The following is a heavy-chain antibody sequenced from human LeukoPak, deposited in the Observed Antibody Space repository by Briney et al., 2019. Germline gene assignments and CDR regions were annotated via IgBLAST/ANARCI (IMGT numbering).Heavy chain of an antibody. Sequence: GASVKVSCKVSGYTLTELSMHWVRQAPGKGLEWMGGFDPEDGETIYAQKFQGRVTMTEDTSTDTAHMELSSLRSEDTAVYYCATSRIVGATFRFDYWGQGTLVTVSS. J-gene: IGHJ4*02. D-gene: IGHD1-26*01. CDR1: GYTLTELS. V-gene: IGHV1-24*01. CDR2: FDPEDGET. CDR3: ATSRIVGATFRFDY.